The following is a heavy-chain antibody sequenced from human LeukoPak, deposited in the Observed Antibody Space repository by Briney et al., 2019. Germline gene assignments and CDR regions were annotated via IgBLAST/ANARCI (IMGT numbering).Heavy chain of an antibody. CDR2: INPSGGST. V-gene: IGHV1-46*01. CDR3: ARGFDYGSGSYYKPFDY. CDR1: GYTFTSYY. J-gene: IGHJ4*02. D-gene: IGHD3-10*01. Sequence: ASVKVSCKASGYTFTSYYMHWVRQAPGQGLEWMGIINPSGGSTSYAQKFQGRVTMTRDTSTSTVYMELSRLRSDDTAVYYCARGFDYGSGSYYKPFDYWGQGTLVTVSS.